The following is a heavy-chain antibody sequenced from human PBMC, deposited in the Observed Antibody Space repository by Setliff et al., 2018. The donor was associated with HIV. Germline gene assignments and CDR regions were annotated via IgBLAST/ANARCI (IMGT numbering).Heavy chain of an antibody. J-gene: IGHJ4*02. CDR2: INSDGSRA. CDR3: AKTPSSGWYSLYLDY. Sequence: GGSLRLSCAAAGFTFSSYWMHWVRQAPGKGLVWVSRINSDGSRATYAESVKGRFTISRDSAKNTLYLQLNSLRAEDTALYYCAKTPSSGWYSLYLDYWGQGTLVTVSS. CDR1: GFTFSSYW. D-gene: IGHD6-19*01. V-gene: IGHV3-74*01.